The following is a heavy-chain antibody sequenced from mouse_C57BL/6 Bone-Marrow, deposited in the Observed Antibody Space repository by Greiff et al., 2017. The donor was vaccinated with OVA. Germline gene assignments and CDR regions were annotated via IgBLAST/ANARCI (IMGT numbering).Heavy chain of an antibody. V-gene: IGHV1-82*01. J-gene: IGHJ2*01. CDR1: GYAFSSSW. CDR3: ARSGDYYGSSPY. Sequence: QVQLKESGPELVKPGASVKISCKASGYAFSSSWMNWVKQRPGKGLEWTGRIYPGDGDTNYNGKFKGKATLTADKSSSTAYMQLSSLTSEDSAVYFCARSGDYYGSSPYWGQGTTLTVSS. D-gene: IGHD1-1*01. CDR2: IYPGDGDT.